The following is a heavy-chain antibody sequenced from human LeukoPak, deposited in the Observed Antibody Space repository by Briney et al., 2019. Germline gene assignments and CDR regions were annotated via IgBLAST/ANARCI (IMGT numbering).Heavy chain of an antibody. J-gene: IGHJ4*02. CDR3: ARPDYCSSTSCSPFDY. CDR1: GNSFSNYW. D-gene: IGHD2-2*01. Sequence: GESLKISCKGSGNSFSNYWIGWVRQMPGEGLEWMGIIYPDDSDTRYSPSFQGQVTISADKSISTAYLQWSSLKASDTAMYYCARPDYCSSTSCSPFDYWGQGTLVTVSS. CDR2: IYPDDSDT. V-gene: IGHV5-51*01.